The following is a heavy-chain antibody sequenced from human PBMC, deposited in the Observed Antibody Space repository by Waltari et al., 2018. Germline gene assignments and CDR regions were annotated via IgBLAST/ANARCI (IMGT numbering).Heavy chain of an antibody. CDR3: IAAGGGLDY. V-gene: IGHV3-23*01. Sequence: EVQLLESGGGLVQPGGSLRLSCAASGFPFSSYAMSWVRQAPGKGLEWVSAISGSGGSTYYADSVKGRFTISRDNSKNTLYLQMNSLRAEDTAVYYGIAAGGGLDYWGQGTLVTVSS. D-gene: IGHD6-13*01. CDR2: ISGSGGST. J-gene: IGHJ4*02. CDR1: GFPFSSYA.